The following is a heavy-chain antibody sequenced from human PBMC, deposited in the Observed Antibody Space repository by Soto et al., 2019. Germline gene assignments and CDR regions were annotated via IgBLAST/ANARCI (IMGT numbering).Heavy chain of an antibody. J-gene: IGHJ4*02. CDR3: ARGSRDNYDILTGYYFYYFDY. CDR2: IIPIFGTA. D-gene: IGHD3-9*01. CDR1: GGTFSSYA. V-gene: IGHV1-69*13. Sequence: SVKASCKASGGTFSSYAISWVQQAPGQGLEWMGGIIPIFGTANYAQKFQGRVTITADESTSTAYMELSSLRSEDTAVYYCARGSRDNYDILTGYYFYYFDYWGQGTLVTVSS.